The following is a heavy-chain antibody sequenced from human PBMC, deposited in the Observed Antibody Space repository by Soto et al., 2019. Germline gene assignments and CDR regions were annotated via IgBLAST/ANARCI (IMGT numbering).Heavy chain of an antibody. CDR2: INAGNGNT. D-gene: IGHD6-6*01. J-gene: IGHJ4*02. CDR1: GYTLTSYA. Sequence: GASVKVSCKASGYTLTSYAMHWVRQAPGQRLEWMGWINAGNGNTKYSQKFQGRVTITRDTSASTAYMELSSLRSEDTAVYYCARGVAARLATFDYWGQGTLVTVS. CDR3: ARGVAARLATFDY. V-gene: IGHV1-3*01.